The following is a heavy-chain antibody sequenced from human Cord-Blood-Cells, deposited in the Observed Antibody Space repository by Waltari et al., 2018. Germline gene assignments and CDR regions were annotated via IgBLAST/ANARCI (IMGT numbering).Heavy chain of an antibody. Sequence: QVQLQQWGAGLLTPSETLSLTCAVYGGSFSGYYWSWIRPPPGKGLEWIGEINHSGSTNYNPSLKSRVTISVDTSKNQFSLKLSSVTAADTAVYYCASSSGIAAADAFDIWGQGTMVTVSS. CDR1: GGSFSGYY. V-gene: IGHV4-34*01. J-gene: IGHJ3*02. D-gene: IGHD6-13*01. CDR3: ASSSGIAAADAFDI. CDR2: INHSGST.